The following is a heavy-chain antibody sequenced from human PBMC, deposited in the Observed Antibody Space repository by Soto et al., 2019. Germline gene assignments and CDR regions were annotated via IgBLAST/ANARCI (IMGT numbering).Heavy chain of an antibody. Sequence: QVQLVESGGGVVQPGRSLRLSCAASGFTFSSYAMQWVRQAPGKGLEWVAVISYDGSNKYYADSVKGRFTISRDNSKNTLYLQMNSLRAEDTAVYYCARDHCSSTSCSNWFDPWGQGTLVTVSS. CDR3: ARDHCSSTSCSNWFDP. V-gene: IGHV3-30-3*01. D-gene: IGHD2-2*01. CDR2: ISYDGSNK. J-gene: IGHJ5*02. CDR1: GFTFSSYA.